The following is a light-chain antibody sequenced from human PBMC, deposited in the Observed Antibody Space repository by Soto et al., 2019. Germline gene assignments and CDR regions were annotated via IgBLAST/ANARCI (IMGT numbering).Light chain of an antibody. CDR1: QIINSY. Sequence: DIQMTQSPSSLSASVGDRVTITCRASQIINSYVNWYQQKPGKAPKLLIYAASSLQSGVPSRFSGSESGTDFTLTISSPQPEDFATYYCQQTFSNPPWTFGQGTKVEIK. J-gene: IGKJ1*01. CDR2: AAS. CDR3: QQTFSNPPWT. V-gene: IGKV1-39*01.